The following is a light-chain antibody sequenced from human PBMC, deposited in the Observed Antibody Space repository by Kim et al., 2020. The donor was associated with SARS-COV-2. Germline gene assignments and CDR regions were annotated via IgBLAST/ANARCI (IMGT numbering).Light chain of an antibody. J-gene: IGKJ4*01. CDR1: QSVSRY. CDR2: DVS. V-gene: IGKV3-11*01. Sequence: LSPAESATLACRASQSVSRYLAWYQQRPGQAPMLLCYDVSNRATGIPARFSGGGSGTDFTLTISSLEPEDVAIYYCQQRSNWPPTFGGGTKVDIK. CDR3: QQRSNWPPT.